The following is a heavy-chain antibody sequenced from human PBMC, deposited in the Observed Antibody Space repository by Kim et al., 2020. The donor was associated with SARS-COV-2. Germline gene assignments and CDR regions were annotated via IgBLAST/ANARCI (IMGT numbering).Heavy chain of an antibody. CDR2: ITPDNAHT. Sequence: ASVKVSCKTSGYTFTTYAIHWVRQAPGQSLEWMGWITPDNAHTKYSQKFQDRVTITRDTSASTAYMELSSLRSEDTAVYFCARDYIQADFGYWGQGTLVTVSS. CDR1: GYTFTTYA. CDR3: ARDYIQADFGY. D-gene: IGHD5-18*01. V-gene: IGHV1-3*01. J-gene: IGHJ4*02.